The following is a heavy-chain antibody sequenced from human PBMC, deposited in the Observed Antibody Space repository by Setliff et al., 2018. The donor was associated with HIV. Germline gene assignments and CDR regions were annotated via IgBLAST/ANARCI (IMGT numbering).Heavy chain of an antibody. J-gene: IGHJ5*02. CDR3: ARDRHSSGLGSYGP. CDR2: IDHSGSM. D-gene: IGHD3-10*01. Sequence: SETLSLTCALYGASLSGYYCTWLRQPPGKGLEWIGEIDHSGSMNYNPSLKSRVTMSLDTSRNQFSLRVTSVTAADTAVYFCARDRHSSGLGSYGPWGPGILVTVSS. CDR1: GASLSGYY. V-gene: IGHV4-34*01.